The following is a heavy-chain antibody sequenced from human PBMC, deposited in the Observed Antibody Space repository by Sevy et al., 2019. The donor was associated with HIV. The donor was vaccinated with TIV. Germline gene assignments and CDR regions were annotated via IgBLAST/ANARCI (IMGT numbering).Heavy chain of an antibody. CDR1: GFTFSSYG. J-gene: IGHJ4*02. D-gene: IGHD3-9*01. CDR3: AKAWATYYDILTGYAHY. V-gene: IGHV3-30*18. CDR2: ISYDGSNK. Sequence: GGSLRLSCAASGFTFSSYGMHWVRQAPGKGLEWVAVISYDGSNKYYADSVKGRFTISRDNSKNTLYLQMNSLRAEDTAVYYCAKAWATYYDILTGYAHYWGQGTLVTVSS.